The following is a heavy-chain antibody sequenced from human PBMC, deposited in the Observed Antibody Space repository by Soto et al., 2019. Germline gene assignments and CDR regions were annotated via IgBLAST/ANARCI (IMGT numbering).Heavy chain of an antibody. D-gene: IGHD2-8*01. V-gene: IGHV1-8*01. J-gene: IGHJ6*03. CDR3: ARKTSVCSDGYYYYFKAV. Sequence: ASVKVSCKASGYTFTSYDINWVRQATGQGLEWMGWMNPNSGNTGYAQKFQGRVTMTRNTSISTAYMELSSLRSEDTAVYYCARKTSVCSDGYYYYFKAVWGKGTTVIVSS. CDR1: GYTFTSYD. CDR2: MNPNSGNT.